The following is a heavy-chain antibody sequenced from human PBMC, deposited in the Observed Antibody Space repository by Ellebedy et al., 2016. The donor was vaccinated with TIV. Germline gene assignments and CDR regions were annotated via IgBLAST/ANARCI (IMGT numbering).Heavy chain of an antibody. V-gene: IGHV4-59*01. CDR3: ARGSGGTQNVAFDS. CDR2: IYYVGST. D-gene: IGHD2-15*01. Sequence: MPSETLSLTCTVSGGSMTSFYWSWIRQSPEKGLEWIGNIYYVGSTDYSPSLRTRVTISLDTSKNQFSVQLTSVTPADTAVYYCARGSGGTQNVAFDSWGLGTLVTVSP. J-gene: IGHJ4*02. CDR1: GGSMTSFY.